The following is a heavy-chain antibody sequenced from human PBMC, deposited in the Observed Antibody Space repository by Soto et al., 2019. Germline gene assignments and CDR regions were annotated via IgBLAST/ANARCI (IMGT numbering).Heavy chain of an antibody. CDR3: ARDKSTDFDY. Sequence: GGSLRLSCAASGFTFSSYAMHWVRQAPGKGLEWVAVISYDGSNKYYADSVKGRFTISRDNSKNTLYLQMNSLRAEDTAVYYWARDKSTDFDYWGQGTLVTVSS. D-gene: IGHD2-8*02. J-gene: IGHJ4*02. CDR2: ISYDGSNK. V-gene: IGHV3-30*04. CDR1: GFTFSSYA.